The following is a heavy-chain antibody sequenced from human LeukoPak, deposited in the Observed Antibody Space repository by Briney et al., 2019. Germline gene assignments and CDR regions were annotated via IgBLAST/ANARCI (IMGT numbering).Heavy chain of an antibody. Sequence: GGSLRLSCTASGLTFSSYWIHWVRQAPGKGLVWVSRINSDGSSTGYADSVKGRFTLSRDNAKNTLYLLMNSLRAEDTAVYYCARDPGVADSYDSHYGMDVWGQGTTVTVSS. V-gene: IGHV3-74*01. CDR2: INSDGSST. D-gene: IGHD5-18*01. CDR3: ARDPGVADSYDSHYGMDV. J-gene: IGHJ6*01. CDR1: GLTFSSYW.